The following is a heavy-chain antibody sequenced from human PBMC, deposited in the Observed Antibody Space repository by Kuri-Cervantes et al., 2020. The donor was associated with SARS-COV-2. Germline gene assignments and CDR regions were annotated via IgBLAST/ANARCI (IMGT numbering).Heavy chain of an antibody. Sequence: SETLSLTCTASGGSISSSSYYWGWIRQPPGKGLEWIGSIYYSGSTYYNPSLKSRVTISVDTSKNQFSLKLSSVTDADTAVYYCARLPSYYYYGMDVWGQGTTVTVSS. CDR3: ARLPSYYYYGMDV. CDR1: GGSISSSSYY. CDR2: IYYSGST. J-gene: IGHJ6*02. V-gene: IGHV4-39*01.